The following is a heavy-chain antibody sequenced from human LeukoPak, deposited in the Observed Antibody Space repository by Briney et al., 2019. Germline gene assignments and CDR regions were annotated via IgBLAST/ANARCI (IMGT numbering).Heavy chain of an antibody. CDR3: ASHRRGLIDY. Sequence: PSETLSLTCTVSGGSISSSSYYWGWIRQSPGKGLEWIGSIYYSGSTYYNPSLKSRVTISVDTSKNQSSLKLSSVTAADTAVYYCASHRRGLIDYWGQGTLVTVSS. D-gene: IGHD3-10*01. CDR2: IYYSGST. J-gene: IGHJ4*02. V-gene: IGHV4-39*01. CDR1: GGSISSSSYY.